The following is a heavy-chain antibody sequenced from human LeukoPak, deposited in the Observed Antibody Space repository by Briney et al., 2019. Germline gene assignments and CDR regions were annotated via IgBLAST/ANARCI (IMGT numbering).Heavy chain of an antibody. D-gene: IGHD2-2*01. CDR1: GFTFSSYS. Sequence: GGSLRLSCAASGFTFSSYSMNWVRQAPGKGLEWVSSISSSSGYIYYADSVKGRLTISRDNAKNSLYLQMNSLRAEDTAVYYCARDLPNSDCSSTSCLVGYWGQGTLVTVSS. CDR3: ARDLPNSDCSSTSCLVGY. CDR2: ISSSSGYI. V-gene: IGHV3-21*01. J-gene: IGHJ4*02.